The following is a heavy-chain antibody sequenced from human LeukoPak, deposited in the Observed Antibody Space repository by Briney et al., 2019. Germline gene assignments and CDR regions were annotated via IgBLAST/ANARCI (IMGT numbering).Heavy chain of an antibody. CDR3: AKDSKHYSMDV. D-gene: IGHD2/OR15-2a*01. V-gene: IGHV3-30*02. J-gene: IGHJ6*02. CDR2: LQYDGNNK. Sequence: GGSLRLSCAVSGFTFSDYAMHWVRQAPGKGLEWVALLQYDGNNKYYVDSVRGRFTISRDISKNTLYLQMNSLRPDDTAVYYCAKDSKHYSMDVWGQGTTVTVS. CDR1: GFTFSDYA.